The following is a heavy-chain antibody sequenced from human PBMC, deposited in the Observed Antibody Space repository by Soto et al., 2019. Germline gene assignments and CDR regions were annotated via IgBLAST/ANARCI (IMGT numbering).Heavy chain of an antibody. CDR2: IIPIFGTA. V-gene: IGHV1-69*12. CDR1: GGTFSSYA. CDR3: ARGGVLQLWFTYNWFDP. Sequence: QVQLVQSGAEVKKPGSSVKVSCKASGGTFSSYAISWVRQAPGQGLEWMGGIIPIFGTANYAQKFQCRVTITADESTSTAYRELSSLRSEDTAVYYCARGGVLQLWFTYNWFDPWGQGTLVTVSS. J-gene: IGHJ5*02. D-gene: IGHD5-18*01.